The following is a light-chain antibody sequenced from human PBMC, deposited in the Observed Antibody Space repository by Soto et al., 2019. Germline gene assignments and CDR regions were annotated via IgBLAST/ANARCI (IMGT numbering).Light chain of an antibody. CDR2: SSY. J-gene: IGLJ3*02. Sequence: QSVLTQPPSASGTPGQRVTISCSGSNSNIGTKTVIWYQQVPGTAPRVLIYSSYQRPSGVPDRFSVSKSGTSASLAISGLQSDDEADYFCASWDDTLNGPVFGGGTKVTVL. CDR1: NSNIGTKT. V-gene: IGLV1-44*01. CDR3: ASWDDTLNGPV.